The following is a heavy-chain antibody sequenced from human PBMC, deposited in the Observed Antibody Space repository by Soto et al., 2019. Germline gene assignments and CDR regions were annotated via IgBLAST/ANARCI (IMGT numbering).Heavy chain of an antibody. CDR1: GDFIDDSRW. Sequence: QVLLQESGPGLVSPSGTLSLTCTVSGDFIDDSRWWSWVRQPPGKGLEWIGEIQHTGITNYIPSLKSRVTMSVDKNKNQVSLEVYSVTAADTAVYYCASGAHYIWNGWGQGTLVTVSS. CDR2: IQHTGIT. CDR3: ASGAHYIWNG. V-gene: IGHV4-4*02. D-gene: IGHD3-9*01. J-gene: IGHJ4*02.